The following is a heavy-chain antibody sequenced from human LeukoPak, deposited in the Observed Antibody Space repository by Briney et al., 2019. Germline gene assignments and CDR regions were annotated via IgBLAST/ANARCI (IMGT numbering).Heavy chain of an antibody. CDR1: GFTFSSYA. J-gene: IGHJ4*02. V-gene: IGHV3-23*01. CDR3: AKDGYGSGHFDY. Sequence: AGGSLRLSCAASGFTFSSYAMSWVRQAPGKGLEWVSAISGSGGSTYYADSVKGRFTISRDNSKNTLYLQTNSLRAEDTAVYYCAKDGYGSGHFDYWGQGTLVTVSS. CDR2: ISGSGGST. D-gene: IGHD3-10*01.